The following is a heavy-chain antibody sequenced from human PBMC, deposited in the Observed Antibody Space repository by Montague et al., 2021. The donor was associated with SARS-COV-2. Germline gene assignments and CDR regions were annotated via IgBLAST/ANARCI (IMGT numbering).Heavy chain of an antibody. D-gene: IGHD1-20*01. CDR3: SRDQGYNWNYYYYYGMEV. CDR2: IYYSGST. V-gene: IGHV4-39*07. J-gene: IGHJ6*04. Sequence: IYYSGSTYYNPSLKSRVTISVATSKNQFSLKLSSVTAADTAVYYCSRDQGYNWNYYYYYGMEVGGKGTTVTVS.